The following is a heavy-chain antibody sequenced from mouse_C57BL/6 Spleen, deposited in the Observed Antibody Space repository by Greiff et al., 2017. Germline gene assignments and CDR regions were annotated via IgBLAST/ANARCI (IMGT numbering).Heavy chain of an antibody. V-gene: IGHV14-3*01. CDR1: GFNIKNTY. D-gene: IGHD1-1*01. Sequence: VQLQQSVAELVRPGASVKLSCTASGFNIKNTYMHWVKQRPEQGLEWIGRIDPANGNTKYAPKFQGKATITADTSSNTAYLQLSSLTSEDTAIYYCARSDYSGSSLRSYFDYWGQGTTLTVSS. CDR2: IDPANGNT. CDR3: ARSDYSGSSLRSYFDY. J-gene: IGHJ2*01.